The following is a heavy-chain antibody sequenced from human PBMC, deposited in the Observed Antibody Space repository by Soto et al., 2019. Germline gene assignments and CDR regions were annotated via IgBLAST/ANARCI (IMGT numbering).Heavy chain of an antibody. V-gene: IGHV3-48*03. D-gene: IGHD3-10*01. CDR1: GFTFSSYE. CDR2: ISSSGSTI. CDR3: ARDRVVRGVIPYYYGMDV. J-gene: IGHJ6*02. Sequence: GGSLRLSCAASGFTFSSYEMNGVLQAPGQRLEWVSYISSSGSTIYYADSVKVRFTISRDNAKNSLYLQMNSLRAEDTALYYCARDRVVRGVIPYYYGMDVWGQGTTVTVSS.